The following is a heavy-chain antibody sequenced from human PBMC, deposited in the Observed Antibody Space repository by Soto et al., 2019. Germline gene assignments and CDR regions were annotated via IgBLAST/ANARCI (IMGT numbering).Heavy chain of an antibody. CDR1: GFTFSSYG. J-gene: IGHJ4*02. D-gene: IGHD3-16*01. CDR2: IWYDGSNK. Sequence: QVQLVESGGGVVQPGRSLRLSCAASGFTFSSYGRHWVRQAPGTGLAWVAVIWYDGSNKYYADSVKGRFTISRDNSKNTLYLEMDSLRAEDTAVYYGAIDRESGGDYWGPGTLVAVSS. V-gene: IGHV3-33*01. CDR3: AIDRESGGDY.